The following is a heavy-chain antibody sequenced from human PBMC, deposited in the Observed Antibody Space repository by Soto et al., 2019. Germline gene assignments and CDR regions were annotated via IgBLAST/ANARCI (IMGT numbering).Heavy chain of an antibody. D-gene: IGHD6-19*01. J-gene: IGHJ4*02. CDR1: GFIFSNYG. CDR2: IWYDGSNT. CDR3: GKERRGSGWSVCNF. V-gene: IGHV3-33*06. Sequence: PGGSLRLSCAASGFIFSNYGMHWVRQAPGKGLEWVAIIWYDGSNTYSADSVKGRFTISRDNSRDTLYLQLNSLRVDDTAVYYCGKERRGSGWSVCNFWGQGTLVTVSS.